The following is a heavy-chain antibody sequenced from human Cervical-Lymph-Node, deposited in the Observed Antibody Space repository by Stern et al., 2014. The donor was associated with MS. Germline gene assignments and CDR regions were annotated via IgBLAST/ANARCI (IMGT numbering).Heavy chain of an antibody. CDR1: GGSVTSYY. J-gene: IGHJ5*02. V-gene: IGHV4-59*08. Sequence: VQLVESGPGLVKPSETLSLTCTVSGGSVTSYYSTWIRQSPGKTLEWLGCISHTGTAYNNPSLKSRVTMSVDTSRNQFSLKLSSVIAADTAVYYCARQGSWNWFDPWGPGIMVTVSS. D-gene: IGHD1-26*01. CDR2: ISHTGTA. CDR3: ARQGSWNWFDP.